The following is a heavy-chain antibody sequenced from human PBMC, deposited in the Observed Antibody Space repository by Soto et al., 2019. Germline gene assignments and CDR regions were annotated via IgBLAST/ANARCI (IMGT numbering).Heavy chain of an antibody. Sequence: LSCAASGFTFSNAWMSWVRQAPGKGLEWVGQIKSNTNGGTTHYAAPVKDRFTISRYDSENTLYLQMNSLKTEDTAVYYCNTKTTYRSGGLCSGVDVWGQGNTVTVSS. V-gene: IGHV3-15*01. CDR3: NTKTTYRSGGLCSGVDV. CDR1: GFTFSNAW. D-gene: IGHD2-8*02. J-gene: IGHJ6*02. CDR2: IKSNTNGGTT.